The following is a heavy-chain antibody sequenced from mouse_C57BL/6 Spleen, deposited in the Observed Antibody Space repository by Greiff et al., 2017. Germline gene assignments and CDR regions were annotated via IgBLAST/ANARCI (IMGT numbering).Heavy chain of an antibody. CDR1: GYAFSSSC. D-gene: IGHD1-1*01. CDR3: AKFTTVYYYAMGC. J-gene: IGHJ4*01. V-gene: IGHV1-82*01. CDR2: IYPGDGDT. Sequence: VQLQPSGPVLVKPGASVKISCKASGYAFSSSCMNWVKQRPGKGLEWIGRIYPGDGDTNYNGKVKGKATLTADKSSSSAYMQLSILTSEDSAVYFCAKFTTVYYYAMGCWGQGASVAVSS.